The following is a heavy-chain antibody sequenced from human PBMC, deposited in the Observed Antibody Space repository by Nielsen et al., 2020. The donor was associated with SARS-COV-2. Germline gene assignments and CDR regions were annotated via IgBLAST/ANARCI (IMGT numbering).Heavy chain of an antibody. V-gene: IGHV3-30-3*01. D-gene: IGHD3-10*01. CDR2: ISYDGSNK. CDR1: GFTFSSYA. CDR3: ASGLLWFGAPIDY. J-gene: IGHJ4*02. Sequence: GESLKISCAASGFTFSSYAMHWVRQAPGKGLEWVAVISYDGSNKYYADSVKGRFTISRDNSKNTLYLQMNSLRAEDTAVYYCASGLLWFGAPIDYWGQGTLVTVSS.